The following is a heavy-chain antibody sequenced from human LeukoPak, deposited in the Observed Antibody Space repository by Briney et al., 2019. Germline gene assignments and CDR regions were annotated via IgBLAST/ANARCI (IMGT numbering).Heavy chain of an antibody. V-gene: IGHV4-39*07. CDR1: GGSISSSSYY. Sequence: SETLSLTCTVSGGSISSSSYYWGWIRQPPGKGLEWIGSIYYSGSTYYNPSLKSRVTISVDTSKNQFSLKLSSVTAADTAVYYCARFPTLEDYYFDYWGQGTLVTVSS. CDR2: IYYSGST. CDR3: ARFPTLEDYYFDY. J-gene: IGHJ4*02. D-gene: IGHD1-1*01.